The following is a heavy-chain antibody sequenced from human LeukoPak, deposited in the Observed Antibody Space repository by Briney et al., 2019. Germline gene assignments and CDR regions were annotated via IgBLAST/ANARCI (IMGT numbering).Heavy chain of an antibody. CDR1: GGSISSYY. Sequence: PSETLSLTCTVSGGSISSYYWSWIRQPPGKGLEWIGYIYYSGSTNYNPSLKSRVTISADASKNQFSLKLSSVTAADTAVYYCARAALPNYYDSSGYYTDWGQGTLVTVSS. V-gene: IGHV4-59*08. CDR2: IYYSGST. D-gene: IGHD3-22*01. J-gene: IGHJ4*02. CDR3: ARAALPNYYDSSGYYTD.